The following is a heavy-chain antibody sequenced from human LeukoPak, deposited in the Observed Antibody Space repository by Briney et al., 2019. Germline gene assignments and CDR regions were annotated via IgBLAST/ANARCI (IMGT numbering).Heavy chain of an antibody. CDR3: ARGIAAIGTGDY. CDR2: ISSSGITK. J-gene: IGHJ4*02. V-gene: IGHV3-48*03. CDR1: GFTFSSYE. D-gene: IGHD6-13*01. Sequence: GGSLRLSCAASGFTFSSYEMNWVRQAPGKGLEWVSYISSSGITKYYADSVKGRFTISRDNAKNSLYPQMNSLRAEDTAVYYCARGIAAIGTGDYWGQGTLVTVSS.